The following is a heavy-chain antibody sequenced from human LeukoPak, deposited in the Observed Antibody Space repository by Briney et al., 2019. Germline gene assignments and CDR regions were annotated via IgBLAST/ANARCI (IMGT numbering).Heavy chain of an antibody. D-gene: IGHD3-22*01. V-gene: IGHV4-59*01. J-gene: IGHJ4*02. CDR2: IYYSGST. CDR3: ARVKYYYDSIPIFDY. CDR1: GGSISSYY. Sequence: KPSETLSLTCTVAGGSISSYYWSWIRQPPGKGLEWIGYIYYSGSTNYNPSLKSRVTISVDTSKNQFSLKLSSVTAADTAVYYCARVKYYYDSIPIFDYWGQGTLVTVSS.